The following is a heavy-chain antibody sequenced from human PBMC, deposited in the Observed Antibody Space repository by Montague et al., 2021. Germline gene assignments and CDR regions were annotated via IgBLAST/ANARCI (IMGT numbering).Heavy chain of an antibody. J-gene: IGHJ4*02. CDR3: VKDTRDYYPDF. CDR1: GFIFNNYA. V-gene: IGHV3-9*01. CDR2: INGNSINI. Sequence: SLSLSFSASGFIFNNYAMNWVRQAPGKGLEWVSGINGNSINIDYADSVKGRFTISRDNAKNSLYLQMNSLRAEDTAFYYCVKDTRDYYPDFWGQGILVTVSS. D-gene: IGHD3-3*01.